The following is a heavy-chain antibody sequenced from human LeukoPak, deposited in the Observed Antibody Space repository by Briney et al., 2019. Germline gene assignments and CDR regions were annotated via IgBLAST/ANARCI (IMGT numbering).Heavy chain of an antibody. CDR2: IYYSGST. CDR3: ARSERFWSGYISY. J-gene: IGHJ4*02. D-gene: IGHD3-3*01. V-gene: IGHV4-59*12. Sequence: SETLSLTCTVSGGSISSYYWSWIRQPPGKGLEWIGYIYYSGSTYYNPSLKSRVTISVDTSKNQFSLKLSSVTAADTAVYYCARSERFWSGYISYWGQGTLVTVSS. CDR1: GGSISSYY.